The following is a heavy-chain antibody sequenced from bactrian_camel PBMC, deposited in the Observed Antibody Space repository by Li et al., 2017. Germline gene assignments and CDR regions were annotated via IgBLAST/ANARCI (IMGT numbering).Heavy chain of an antibody. CDR1: GHTYSTNC. CDR2: IAGSGST. CDR3: AAVRCGGTWYPLCRARSADFGY. J-gene: IGHJ6*01. D-gene: IGHD6*01. Sequence: HVQLVESGGDSVQAGGSLTLSCSASGHTYSTNCMGWFRQAPGKEREGVAVIAGSGSTGYADSVEGRFTISKDNAKNTLCLQMNSLKPEDTAMYCCAAVRCGGTWYPLCRARSADFGYWGQGTQVTVS. V-gene: IGHV3S53*01.